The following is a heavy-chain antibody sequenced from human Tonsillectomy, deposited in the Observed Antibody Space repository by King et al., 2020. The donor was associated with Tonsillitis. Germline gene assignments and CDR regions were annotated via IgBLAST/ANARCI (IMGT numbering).Heavy chain of an antibody. CDR3: ATCRDWNDPGGGAALDP. CDR1: GFTFSSYA. Sequence: VQLVESGGGLVQPGGSLRLSCAASGFTFSSYAMTWVRQAPGKGLEWVSGISGGGSSTYCADSVKGRCTISRDNSKNTLYLQMNSLRAEDTAVYYCATCRDWNDPGGGAALDPWGQGTLVTVSS. V-gene: IGHV3-23*04. D-gene: IGHD1-1*01. J-gene: IGHJ5*02. CDR2: ISGGGSST.